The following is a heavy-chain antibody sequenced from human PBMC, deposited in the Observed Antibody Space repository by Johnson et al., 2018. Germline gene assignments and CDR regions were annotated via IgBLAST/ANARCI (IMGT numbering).Heavy chain of an antibody. V-gene: IGHV1-69*01. CDR1: GGTFSSYA. CDR2: IIPIFGTA. CDR3: EGHFHCSSTSCAWYHFPSL. Sequence: VQLVESGAEVKKPGSSVKVSCKASGGTFSSYAISWVRQAPGQGLEWMGGIIPIFGTANYAQKFQGRVTITADESTSTAYMELSSLRSEDTAVYYWEGHFHCSSTSCAWYHFPSLWGQGTLVTVSS. J-gene: IGHJ4*02. D-gene: IGHD2-2*01.